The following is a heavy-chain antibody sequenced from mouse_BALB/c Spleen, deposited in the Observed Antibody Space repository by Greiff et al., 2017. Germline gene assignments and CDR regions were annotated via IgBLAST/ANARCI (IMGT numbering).Heavy chain of an antibody. V-gene: IGHV5-12-2*01. CDR3: AIPGDYDWYFDV. D-gene: IGHD2-4*01. Sequence: DVQLVESGGGLVQPGGSLKLSCAASGFTFSSYTMSWVRQTPEKRQEWVAYISNGGGSTYYQDTVKGRFTISRDNAKNTLYLQMSSLESEDTAMYCCAIPGDYDWYFDVWGAGTTVTVSS. CDR2: ISNGGGST. J-gene: IGHJ1*01. CDR1: GFTFSSYT.